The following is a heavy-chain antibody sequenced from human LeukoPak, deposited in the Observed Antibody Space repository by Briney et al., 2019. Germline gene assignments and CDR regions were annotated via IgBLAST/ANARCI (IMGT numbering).Heavy chain of an antibody. CDR2: ISSSSSYI. CDR1: GFTFSTYA. D-gene: IGHD6-13*01. Sequence: GGSLRLSCAASGFTFSTYAMSWVRQAPGKGLEWVSSISSSSSYIYYADSVKSRFTISRDNAKNSLYLQMNSLRAEDTAVYYCARGRYSSSWPTLWGQGTVVTVSS. CDR3: ARGRYSSSWPTL. V-gene: IGHV3-21*01. J-gene: IGHJ3*01.